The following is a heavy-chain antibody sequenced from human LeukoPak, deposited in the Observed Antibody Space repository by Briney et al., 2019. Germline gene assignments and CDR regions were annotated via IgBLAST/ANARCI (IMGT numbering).Heavy chain of an antibody. CDR1: GGTFSSYA. D-gene: IGHD2-2*01. V-gene: IGHV1-69*13. CDR3: AKESSAYQLLYYFDY. CDR2: IIPIFGTA. J-gene: IGHJ4*02. Sequence: SVKVSCKASGGTFSSYAISWVRQAPGQGLEWMGGIIPIFGTANYAQKFQGRVTITADESTSTAYMELSSLRSEDTAVYYCAKESSAYQLLYYFDYWGQGTLVTVSS.